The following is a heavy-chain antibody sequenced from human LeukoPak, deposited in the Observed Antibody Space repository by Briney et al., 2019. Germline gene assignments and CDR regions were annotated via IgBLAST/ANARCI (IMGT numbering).Heavy chain of an antibody. Sequence: GGSLRLSCAASGFTFSNAWMSWVRQAPGKGLEWVGRIKSKTDGWTTDYAAPVKGRFTISRDDSKNTLYLQMNSLKTEDTAVYYCTQYTYGFFQYWGQGTLVTVSS. D-gene: IGHD5-18*01. V-gene: IGHV3-15*01. CDR2: IKSKTDGWTT. J-gene: IGHJ4*02. CDR1: GFTFSNAW. CDR3: TQYTYGFFQY.